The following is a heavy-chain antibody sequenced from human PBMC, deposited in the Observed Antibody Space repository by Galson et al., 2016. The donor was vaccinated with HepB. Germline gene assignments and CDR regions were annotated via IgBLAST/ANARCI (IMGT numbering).Heavy chain of an antibody. Sequence: SLRLSCAASGFPFSDYALHWVRQAPGKGLEWVAFISYDATRQQYSQSVEGRFAISRDSSKNTLYSQMNSLRADDTAVYYCVREGVYSGSYPFAYWGQGTLVSVAS. J-gene: IGHJ4*02. D-gene: IGHD1-26*01. CDR2: ISYDATRQ. CDR3: VREGVYSGSYPFAY. V-gene: IGHV3-30*09. CDR1: GFPFSDYA.